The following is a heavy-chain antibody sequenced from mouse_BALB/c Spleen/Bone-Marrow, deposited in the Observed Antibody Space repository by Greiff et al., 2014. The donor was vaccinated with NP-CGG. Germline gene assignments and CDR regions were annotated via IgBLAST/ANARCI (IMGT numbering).Heavy chain of an antibody. V-gene: IGHV5-6-3*01. CDR3: ARDSNDY. Sequence: DVMLVESGGGLVKPGGSLKLSCAASGFTFSSYGMSWVRQTPDKRLELVATINSNGGSTYYPDSVKGRFTISRDNAKNTLYLQMSSLKSEDTAMYYCARDSNDYWGQGTTLTVSS. CDR2: INSNGGST. J-gene: IGHJ2*01. CDR1: GFTFSSYG.